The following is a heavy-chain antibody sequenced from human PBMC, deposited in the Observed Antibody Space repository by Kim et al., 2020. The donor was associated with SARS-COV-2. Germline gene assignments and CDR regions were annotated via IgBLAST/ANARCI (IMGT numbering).Heavy chain of an antibody. CDR3: ARAPMVRGVVSAFDI. CDR2: IYYSGNT. V-gene: IGHV4-31*03. Sequence: SETPSLTCTVSGGSSNSGGYYWSWIRKHPGKGLEWIGYIYYSGNTYYNPSLKSRVTIAIDTSKTQFSLKLRSVTAADTAVYYCARAPMVRGVVSAFDIWGQGTMVTVSS. D-gene: IGHD3-10*01. CDR1: GGSSNSGGYY. J-gene: IGHJ3*02.